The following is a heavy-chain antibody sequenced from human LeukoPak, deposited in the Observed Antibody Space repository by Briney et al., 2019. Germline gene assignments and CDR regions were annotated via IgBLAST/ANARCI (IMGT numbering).Heavy chain of an antibody. CDR1: GYTFTSYG. CDR2: ISAYNGNT. J-gene: IGHJ4*02. CDR3: AREPDCSSTSCYLDY. V-gene: IGHV1-18*01. Sequence: GASVKVSCKASGYTFTSYGISWVRQAPGQGLEWMGWISAYNGNTNYAQKLQGRVTMTTDTSTSTAYMELRSLRSDDTAVYYCAREPDCSSTSCYLDYWGQGTLVTVSS. D-gene: IGHD2-2*01.